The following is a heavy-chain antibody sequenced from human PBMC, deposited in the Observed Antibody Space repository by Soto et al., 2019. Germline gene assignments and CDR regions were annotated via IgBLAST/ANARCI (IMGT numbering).Heavy chain of an antibody. D-gene: IGHD3-22*01. V-gene: IGHV3-7*05. J-gene: IGHJ3*02. Sequence: EVQLVESGGGLVQPGGSLRLSCAASGFTFSSYWMSWVRQAPGKGLEWVANIKQDGSEKYYVDSVKGRFTISRDNAKNPCYLQMNSLRAEDTAVYYCARERYYERGTNRAFDIWGQGTMVTVSS. CDR2: IKQDGSEK. CDR1: GFTFSSYW. CDR3: ARERYYERGTNRAFDI.